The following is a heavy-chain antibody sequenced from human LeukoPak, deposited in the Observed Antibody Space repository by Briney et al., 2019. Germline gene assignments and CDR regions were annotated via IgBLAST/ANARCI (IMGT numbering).Heavy chain of an antibody. CDR3: ARGYDFPLQYYFDY. V-gene: IGHV3-48*01. J-gene: IGHJ4*02. CDR2: ISSSSSTI. CDR1: GFTFSSYS. Sequence: GGSLRLSCAASGFTFSSYSMNWVRQAPGKGLEWVSYISSSSSTIYYADSVKGRFTISRDNAKNSLYLQMNSLRAEDTAVYYCARGYDFPLQYYFDYWGQGTLVTVSS. D-gene: IGHD3-3*01.